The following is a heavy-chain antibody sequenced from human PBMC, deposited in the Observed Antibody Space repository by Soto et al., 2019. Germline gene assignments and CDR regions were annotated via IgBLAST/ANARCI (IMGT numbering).Heavy chain of an antibody. CDR2: IGAYNGNT. J-gene: IGHJ6*03. Sequence: ASVKVSCKASGYTFTSYGISWVRQAPGQGLEWMGWIGAYNGNTNYAQKLQGRVTMTTDTSTSTAYMELRSLRSDDTAVYYCARDRYCSSTSCYDYYYYYYMDVWGIGTTVTVSS. V-gene: IGHV1-18*01. D-gene: IGHD2-2*01. CDR1: GYTFTSYG. CDR3: ARDRYCSSTSCYDYYYYYYMDV.